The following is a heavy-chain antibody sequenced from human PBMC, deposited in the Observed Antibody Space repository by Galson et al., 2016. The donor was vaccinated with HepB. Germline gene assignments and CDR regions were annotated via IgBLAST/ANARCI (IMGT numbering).Heavy chain of an antibody. V-gene: IGHV3-53*01. CDR1: GFIVSSNY. CDR2: IYSGDIT. Sequence: SLRLSCAASGFIVSSNYMSWVRQAPGKGLEWVSVIYSGDITYYADSVKGRFTISRDKSKNTLYLQMNSLRAEDTAVYYCALGGEPTFPTYFYYYMGVWGKGTTVTVSS. CDR3: ALGGEPTFPTYFYYYMGV. D-gene: IGHD3-10*01. J-gene: IGHJ6*03.